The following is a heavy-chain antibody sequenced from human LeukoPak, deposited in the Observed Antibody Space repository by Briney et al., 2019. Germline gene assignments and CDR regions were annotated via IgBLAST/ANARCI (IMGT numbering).Heavy chain of an antibody. CDR1: GGSISSSSYY. CDR2: IYYSGST. J-gene: IGHJ4*02. V-gene: IGHV4-39*01. D-gene: IGHD4-11*01. Sequence: KPSETLSLTCTVSGGSISSSSYYWGWIRQPPGKGLEWIGSIYYSGSTYYNPSLKSRVTISVDTSKNQFSLKLSSVTAADTAVYYCATPGVTTTRFGYWGQGTLVTVSS. CDR3: ATPGVTTTRFGY.